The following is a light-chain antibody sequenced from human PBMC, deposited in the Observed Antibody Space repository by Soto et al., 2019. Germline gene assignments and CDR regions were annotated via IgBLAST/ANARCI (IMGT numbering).Light chain of an antibody. Sequence: EIVMTQSPATLSVSPGERATLSCRASQSLSFNLAWYQQKPGQAPRLLIYAASTRATGIQARFSGSGSGTEFTLTISSLQSEDFAVYYCQQYYRWPQTFGQGTKVEIK. CDR2: AAS. J-gene: IGKJ1*01. CDR3: QQYYRWPQT. V-gene: IGKV3-15*01. CDR1: QSLSFN.